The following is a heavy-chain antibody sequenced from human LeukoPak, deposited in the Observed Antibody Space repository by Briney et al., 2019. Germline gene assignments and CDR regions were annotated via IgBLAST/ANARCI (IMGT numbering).Heavy chain of an antibody. CDR3: ARDAGYNLYFDY. CDR2: IYYSGST. CDR1: GGSISSYY. V-gene: IGHV4-59*01. D-gene: IGHD5-24*01. Sequence: SETLSLTCTVSGGSISSYYWSWIRQPPGKGLEWIGYIYYSGSTNYNPSLKSRVTISVDTSKNQFSLKLSSVTAADTAVYYCARDAGYNLYFDYWGQGTLVTVSS. J-gene: IGHJ4*02.